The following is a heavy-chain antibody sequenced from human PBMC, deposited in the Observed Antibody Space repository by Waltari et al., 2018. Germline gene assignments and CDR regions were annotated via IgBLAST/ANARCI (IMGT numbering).Heavy chain of an antibody. D-gene: IGHD1-7*01. CDR2: IYYSGST. V-gene: IGHV4-59*01. Sequence: QVQLQESGPGLVKPSETLSLTCTVSGGSISSYYWSWIRQPPGKGLEGIGYIYYSGSTNYNPSLKSRVTISVDTSKNQFSLKLSSVTAADTAVYYCARENQLPDPYRGDYYYYYYMDVWGKGTTVTVSS. CDR3: ARENQLPDPYRGDYYYYYYMDV. J-gene: IGHJ6*03. CDR1: GGSISSYY.